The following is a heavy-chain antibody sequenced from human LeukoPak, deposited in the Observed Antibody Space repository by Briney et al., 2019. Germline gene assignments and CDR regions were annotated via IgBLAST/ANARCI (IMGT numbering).Heavy chain of an antibody. Sequence: PGGSLRLSCAASGFTVSSNYMSWVRQAPGKGLEWVSVIYSGGSTYYADSVKGRFTISRDNSKNTLYLQMNSLRAEDTAVYYCASTYYYDSSGHYFDYWGQGTLVTVSS. CDR1: GFTVSSNY. CDR2: IYSGGST. V-gene: IGHV3-66*01. J-gene: IGHJ4*02. CDR3: ASTYYYDSSGHYFDY. D-gene: IGHD3-22*01.